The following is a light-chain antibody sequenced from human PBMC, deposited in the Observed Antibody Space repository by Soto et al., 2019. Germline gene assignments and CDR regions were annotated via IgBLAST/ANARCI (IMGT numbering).Light chain of an antibody. Sequence: EIVLTQSPGTLSLSPGERATLSCRASQSVGSNSLAWYQQKPGQAPRLLIYGASTRAAGSPDRFSGRGSGTDFTLTISRLEPEDFAVYYCQQYGSSPQTFGQGTKVEIK. CDR2: GAS. V-gene: IGKV3-20*01. CDR3: QQYGSSPQT. J-gene: IGKJ1*01. CDR1: QSVGSNS.